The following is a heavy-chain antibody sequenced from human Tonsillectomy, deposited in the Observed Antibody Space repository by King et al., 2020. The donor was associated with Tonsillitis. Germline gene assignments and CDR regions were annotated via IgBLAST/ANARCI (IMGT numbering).Heavy chain of an antibody. V-gene: IGHV4-34*01. CDR2: INHSGNT. D-gene: IGHD4-11*01. CDR1: GGSFSGYY. J-gene: IGHJ4*02. Sequence: VQLQQWGAGLLKPSETLSLTCAVYGGSFSGYYCSWIRQPPGKGLEWIGEINHSGNTNYKPSLKGRVTISIDTSKNQFSLKMSSVTAADTVVYYCVSGYSSHFDYWGQGALVTVSS. CDR3: VSGYSSHFDY.